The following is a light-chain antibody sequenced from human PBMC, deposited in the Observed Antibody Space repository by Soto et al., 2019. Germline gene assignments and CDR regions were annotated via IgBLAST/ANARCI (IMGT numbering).Light chain of an antibody. J-gene: IGKJ5*01. V-gene: IGKV3-20*01. CDR2: GAY. Sequence: EIVLTQSPGTLSLSPGERATLSCRASQSVSSSYLAWYQQKPGRAPRLLVFGAYNRATGIPDRFSGSGSGADFTLSIDRLEPEDFAVYYCQQYGSSPPITFGQGTRLEIK. CDR3: QQYGSSPPIT. CDR1: QSVSSSY.